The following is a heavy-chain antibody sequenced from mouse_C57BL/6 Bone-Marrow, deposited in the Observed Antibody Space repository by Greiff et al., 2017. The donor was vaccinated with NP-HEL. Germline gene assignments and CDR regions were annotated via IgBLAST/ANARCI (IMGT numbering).Heavy chain of an antibody. V-gene: IGHV10-1*01. CDR1: GFSFNTYA. CDR3: VRHGGIYYGAWFAY. J-gene: IGHJ3*01. D-gene: IGHD2-1*01. CDR2: IRSKSNNYAT. Sequence: EVQLVESGGGLVQPKGSLKLSCAASGFSFNTYAMNWVRQAPGKGLEWVARIRSKSNNYATYYADSVKDRFTISRDDSESMLYLQMNNLKTEDTAMYYCVRHGGIYYGAWFAYWGQGTLVTVSA.